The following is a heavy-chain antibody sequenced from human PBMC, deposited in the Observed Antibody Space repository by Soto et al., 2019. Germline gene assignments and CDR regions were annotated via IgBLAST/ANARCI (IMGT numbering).Heavy chain of an antibody. D-gene: IGHD3-10*01. Sequence: EVQLVQSGAEVKKPGESLKISCKASGYTFTNYWIGWARQMPGKGLEWMGIIYPDDSDTRYSPAFQGQVTISADKSINTAYLQWSSLKASDTAMYYCARRGRYYGSGSLLLLGLDYWGQGTLVTVSS. V-gene: IGHV5-51*03. J-gene: IGHJ4*02. CDR3: ARRGRYYGSGSLLLLGLDY. CDR2: IYPDDSDT. CDR1: GYTFTNYW.